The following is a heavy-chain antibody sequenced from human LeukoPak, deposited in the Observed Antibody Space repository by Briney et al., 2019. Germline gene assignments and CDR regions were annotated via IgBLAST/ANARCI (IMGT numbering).Heavy chain of an antibody. CDR1: GFSFITYG. D-gene: IGHD3-10*01. CDR2: ISYDGSNK. J-gene: IGHJ4*02. CDR3: ARGGGTTTIRGFDADY. Sequence: PGGSLRLSCAASGFSFITYGIHWVRQAPGKGLEWVALISYDGSNKYYADSVKGRFTVSRDNSETMLYLQMNSLRSEDTAVYHCARGGGTTTIRGFDADYWGQGTLVTVSS. V-gene: IGHV3-30*12.